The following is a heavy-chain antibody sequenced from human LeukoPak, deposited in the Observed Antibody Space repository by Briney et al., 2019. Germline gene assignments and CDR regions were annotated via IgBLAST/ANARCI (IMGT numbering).Heavy chain of an antibody. Sequence: GESLKISCKGSGYSFISYWIGWVRQMPGKGLEWMGIIYPGDSDTRYSPSFQGQVTISADKSISTAYLQWISLKASDTAMYYCARLIPYYDSSGPRGWFDPWGQGTLVTVSS. CDR1: GYSFISYW. D-gene: IGHD3-22*01. V-gene: IGHV5-51*01. J-gene: IGHJ5*02. CDR2: IYPGDSDT. CDR3: ARLIPYYDSSGPRGWFDP.